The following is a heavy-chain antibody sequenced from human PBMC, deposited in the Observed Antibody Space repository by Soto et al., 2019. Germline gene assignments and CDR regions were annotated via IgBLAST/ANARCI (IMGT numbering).Heavy chain of an antibody. Sequence: EVQVLESGGTLVQRGGSLRLPCADSGFIFSSYAVSWVRQAPGKGLEWVSGISGSGGNTYYADSVKGRFTIFRDKSKNTLYLQMNSLRAEDTAVYYCAKGRDYGDYHDHGEYFQHWGQGTLVTVSS. D-gene: IGHD4-17*01. CDR3: AKGRDYGDYHDHGEYFQH. J-gene: IGHJ1*01. V-gene: IGHV3-23*01. CDR1: GFIFSSYA. CDR2: ISGSGGNT.